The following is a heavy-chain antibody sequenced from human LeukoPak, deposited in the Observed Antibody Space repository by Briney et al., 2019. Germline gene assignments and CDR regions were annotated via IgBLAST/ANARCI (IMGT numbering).Heavy chain of an antibody. D-gene: IGHD2-2*01. J-gene: IGHJ3*02. CDR2: MYYSGTT. CDR1: GGSISSSNYY. V-gene: IGHV4-39*07. CDR3: ARAKYCSTTNCYQGAFDI. Sequence: SETLSLICTVSGGSISSSNYYWGWIRQPPGKGLEWIGSMYYSGTTYYNPSLKSRVTISVDTSKNQFSLKLSSVTAADTAVYYCARAKYCSTTNCYQGAFDIWGQGTMVTVSS.